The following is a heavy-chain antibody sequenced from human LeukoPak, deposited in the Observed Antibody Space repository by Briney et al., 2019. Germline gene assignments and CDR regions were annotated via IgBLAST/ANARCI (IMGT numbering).Heavy chain of an antibody. CDR3: ARHRAEMATITDDTFDM. Sequence: PSETLSLTCTVSGYSISSGYYWGWIRQPPGRGLEWIGYFYTSGNTHQNPSLKSRVTMSIDASKNQFSLRLSSMTAADTAVYYCARHRAEMATITDDTFDMWGQGTMVTVSS. J-gene: IGHJ3*02. CDR2: FYTSGNT. V-gene: IGHV4-38-2*02. D-gene: IGHD5-24*01. CDR1: GYSISSGYY.